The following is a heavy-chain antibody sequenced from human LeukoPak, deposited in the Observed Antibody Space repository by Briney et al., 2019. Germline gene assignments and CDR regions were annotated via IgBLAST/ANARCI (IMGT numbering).Heavy chain of an antibody. CDR2: FDPEDGET. CDR1: GYTLTELS. J-gene: IGHJ3*02. Sequence: ASVKVSCKVSGYTLTELSMHWVRQAPGKGLEWMGGFDPEDGETIYAQKFQGRVTVTEDTSTDTAYMELSSLRSEDTAVYYCATGIEWFPDAFDIWGQGTMVTVSS. D-gene: IGHD3-3*01. CDR3: ATGIEWFPDAFDI. V-gene: IGHV1-24*01.